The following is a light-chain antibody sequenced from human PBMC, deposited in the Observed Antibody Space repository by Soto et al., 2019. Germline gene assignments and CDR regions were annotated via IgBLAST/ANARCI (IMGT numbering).Light chain of an antibody. V-gene: IGKV3-20*01. Sequence: EIVLTQSPGTLSLSPGERASFSCRASQIVNNNYLAWYQQKPGQAPRLVMYGASSRATGIPDRFSASGSGTDFTLTISRLEPEDFAVYYCQQYASAPLTFGLGTKVEIK. J-gene: IGKJ1*01. CDR3: QQYASAPLT. CDR2: GAS. CDR1: QIVNNNY.